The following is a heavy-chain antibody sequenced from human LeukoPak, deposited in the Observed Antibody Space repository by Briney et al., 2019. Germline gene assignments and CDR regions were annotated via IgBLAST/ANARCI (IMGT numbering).Heavy chain of an antibody. V-gene: IGHV5-51*01. CDR1: GYSFFGYW. D-gene: IGHD3-10*01. CDR3: ARFGRPTFPQHYFDQ. Sequence: GESLKISCTGSGYSFFGYWVVWVRQMPGKGLEWIGFIYPDDSRTIYGPSFQGQVTMSADKSINTAYLQWSSLKASDTALYFCARFGRPTFPQHYFDQWGQGTLVTVSS. J-gene: IGHJ4*02. CDR2: IYPDDSRT.